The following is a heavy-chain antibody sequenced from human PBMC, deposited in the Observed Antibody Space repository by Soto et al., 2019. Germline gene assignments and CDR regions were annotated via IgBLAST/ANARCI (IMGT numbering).Heavy chain of an antibody. D-gene: IGHD4-17*01. V-gene: IGHV4-61*01. CDR1: GGSVSSVSYY. J-gene: IGHJ6*02. Sequence: QVQLQESGPGLVKPSETLSLTCTVSGGSVSSVSYYWSWIRQPPGKGLEWIGYIYYSGSTHYNPPPRSRATISVDTPKSQCSLKLSSVTAADTAVYSCARATPYDDYGPYGYGGMDVWGQGTTVTVSS. CDR3: ARATPYDDYGPYGYGGMDV. CDR2: IYYSGST.